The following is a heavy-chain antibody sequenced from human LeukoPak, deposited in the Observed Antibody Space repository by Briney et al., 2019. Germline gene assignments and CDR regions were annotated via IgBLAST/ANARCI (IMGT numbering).Heavy chain of an antibody. V-gene: IGHV3-64D*06. Sequence: GGSLRLSCSASGFTFSSYAMHWVRQAPEKGLEYVSAISSNGGSTYYADSVKGRFTISRDNSKNTLYLQMSSLRAEDTAVYYCVKDTAYCGGDCYSLREYYFDYWGQGTLVTVSS. CDR3: VKDTAYCGGDCYSLREYYFDY. D-gene: IGHD2-21*02. CDR1: GFTFSSYA. CDR2: ISSNGGST. J-gene: IGHJ4*02.